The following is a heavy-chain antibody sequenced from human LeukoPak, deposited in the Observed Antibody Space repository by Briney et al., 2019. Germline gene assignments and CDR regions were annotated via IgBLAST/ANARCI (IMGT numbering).Heavy chain of an antibody. D-gene: IGHD3-22*01. CDR2: IYSGGAT. Sequence: GGSLRLSCAASGFSVSGNYMSWVRQAPGKGLEWVSAIYSGGATYYTDSVKGRFTMSRHTSKNTLDLQMNSLRVEGTAVYYCARWKMEGIVVDVFDIWGQGTRVTVSS. CDR1: GFSVSGNY. CDR3: ARWKMEGIVVDVFDI. J-gene: IGHJ3*02. V-gene: IGHV3-53*04.